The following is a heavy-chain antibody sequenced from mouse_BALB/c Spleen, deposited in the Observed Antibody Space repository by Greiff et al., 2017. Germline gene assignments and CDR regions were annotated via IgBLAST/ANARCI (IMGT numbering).Heavy chain of an antibody. CDR1: GFTFSDYY. V-gene: IGHV5-4*02. CDR3: AREYYYCSSYVFAY. D-gene: IGHD1-1*01. J-gene: IGHJ3*01. CDR2: ISDGGSYT. Sequence: EVKVVESGGGLVKPGGSLKLSCAASGFTFSDYYMYWVRQTPEKWLEWVATISDGGSYTYYPDSVKGRFTISRDNAKNNLYLQMSSLKSEDTAMYYCAREYYYCSSYVFAYWGQGTLVTVSA.